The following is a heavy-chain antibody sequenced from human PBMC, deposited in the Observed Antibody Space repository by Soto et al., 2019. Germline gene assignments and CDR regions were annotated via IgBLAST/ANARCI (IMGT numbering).Heavy chain of an antibody. D-gene: IGHD2-2*01. J-gene: IGHJ6*03. V-gene: IGHV3-74*01. CDR1: GFTFSSYW. CDR2: INSDGSST. CDR3: ARPLGYCSSTSCFDNDYYYYMDV. Sequence: EVQLVESGGGLVQPGGSLRLSCAASGFTFSSYWMHWVRQAPGKGLVWVSRINSDGSSTSYADSVKGRFPISRDNAKNTLYLQMNSLIAEDTAVYYCARPLGYCSSTSCFDNDYYYYMDVWGKGTTVTVSS.